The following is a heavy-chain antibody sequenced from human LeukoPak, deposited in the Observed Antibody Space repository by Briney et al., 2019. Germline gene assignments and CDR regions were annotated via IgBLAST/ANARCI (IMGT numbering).Heavy chain of an antibody. Sequence: ASVKVSCKASGGTFSSYAIGWVRQAPGQGLEWMGGIIPIFGTANYAQKFQGRVTITADESTSTAYMELSSLRFEDTAVYYCARVGVTVTIQNYMDVWGKGTTVTVSS. V-gene: IGHV1-69*01. CDR2: IIPIFGTA. CDR3: ARVGVTVTIQNYMDV. J-gene: IGHJ6*03. D-gene: IGHD4-11*01. CDR1: GGTFSSYA.